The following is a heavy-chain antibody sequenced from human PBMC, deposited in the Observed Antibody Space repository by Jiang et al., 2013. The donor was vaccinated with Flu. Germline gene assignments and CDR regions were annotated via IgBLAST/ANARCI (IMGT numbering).Heavy chain of an antibody. J-gene: IGHJ5*02. CDR2: VYYTGNT. Sequence: KGLEWIGTVYYTGNTYYTPSLQSRVTISVDTSKNQFSLNLSSVTAADTAVYYCARRLYYYDSSPMGWFDPWGQGTLVTVSS. D-gene: IGHD3-22*01. CDR3: ARRLYYYDSSPMGWFDP. V-gene: IGHV4-39*01.